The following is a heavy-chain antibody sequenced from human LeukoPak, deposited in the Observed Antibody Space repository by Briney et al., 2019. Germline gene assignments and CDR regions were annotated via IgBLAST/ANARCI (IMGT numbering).Heavy chain of an antibody. J-gene: IGHJ4*02. CDR3: ASPGGDGYHPDY. CDR1: GFTFSSYG. V-gene: IGHV3-33*01. CDR2: IWFDGSNK. Sequence: GGSLRLSCTASGFTFSSYGMHWVRQAPGKGLEWVAVIWFDGSNKYYADSVKGRLTISRDNSKSTLYLQMNSLRAEDTAVYYCASPGGDGYHPDYWGQGTLVTVSS. D-gene: IGHD5-24*01.